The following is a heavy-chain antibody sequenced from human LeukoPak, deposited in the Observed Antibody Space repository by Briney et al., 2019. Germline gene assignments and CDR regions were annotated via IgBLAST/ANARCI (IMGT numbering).Heavy chain of an antibody. CDR3: APRGDIEHSYGYGKWFDH. CDR2: INHSGST. D-gene: IGHD5-18*01. V-gene: IGHV4-34*01. CDR1: GGSFSGYY. Sequence: PSETLSLTCAVYGGSFSGYYWSWIRQPPGKGLEWIGEINHSGSTNYNASLKSRVTISVDTSKNQFSLRLSSVTAADTAVYFCAPRGDIEHSYGYGKWFDHWVQGTRVTVSS. J-gene: IGHJ5*02.